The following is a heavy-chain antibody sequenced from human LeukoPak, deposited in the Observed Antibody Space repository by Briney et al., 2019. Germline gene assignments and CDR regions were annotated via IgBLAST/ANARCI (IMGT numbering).Heavy chain of an antibody. CDR3: VKLQEPYYYDS. CDR2: ITGNGGDT. Sequence: GGSLRLSCSASGFTLSSYAMHWVRQAPGKGLEYVSAITGNGGDTYYADSVKDRFTISRDNSKNTLYLQMTSLRTEDTAVYHCVKLQEPYYYDSWGQGTLVTVPS. V-gene: IGHV3-64D*09. D-gene: IGHD1-14*01. J-gene: IGHJ4*02. CDR1: GFTLSSYA.